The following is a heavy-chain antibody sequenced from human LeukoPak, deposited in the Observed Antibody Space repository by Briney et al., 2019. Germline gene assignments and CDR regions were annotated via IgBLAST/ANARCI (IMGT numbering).Heavy chain of an antibody. J-gene: IGHJ6*02. D-gene: IGHD3-22*01. CDR1: GGSISSYY. Sequence: SETLSLTCTVSGGSISSYYWSWVRQPPGKGLEGRGYIYYSGSTNSNPSLKRRVNISEEKTKKQISLKLSSVTTADTAVYYCARDRNYDSTYGMDVWGQGTTVTVSS. V-gene: IGHV4-59*01. CDR3: ARDRNYDSTYGMDV. CDR2: IYYSGST.